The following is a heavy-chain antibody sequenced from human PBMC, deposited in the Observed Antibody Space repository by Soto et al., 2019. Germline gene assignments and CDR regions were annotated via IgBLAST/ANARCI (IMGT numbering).Heavy chain of an antibody. D-gene: IGHD6-19*01. CDR2: IRDSDSGGST. Sequence: EVQLLESGGGLVQPGGSLRLSCAASGFTFSNSAMTWVRQAPAKGLEWVSTIRDSDSGGSTFYADSVKGRFTISRDDSKNTLYLQMSSLRAEDTAMYYCARDERIAVAGTDTWGQGILVTVTS. CDR3: ARDERIAVAGTDT. J-gene: IGHJ5*02. V-gene: IGHV3-23*01. CDR1: GFTFSNSA.